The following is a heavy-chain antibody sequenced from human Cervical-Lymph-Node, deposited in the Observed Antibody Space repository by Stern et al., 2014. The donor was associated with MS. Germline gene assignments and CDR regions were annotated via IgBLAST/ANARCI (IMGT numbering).Heavy chain of an antibody. CDR3: AHSFVDTIFGVATNWFDP. V-gene: IGHV2-5*02. Sequence: QVTLRESGPTLVKPTQTLTLTCTFSGFSLSTSGVGVGWIRQPPGKALEWLALIYWDDDKRYSPSLKSRLTITKDTSKNQVVLTMTNMDPVDTATYYCAHSFVDTIFGVATNWFDPWGQGTLVTVSS. D-gene: IGHD3-3*01. CDR2: IYWDDDK. CDR1: GFSLSTSGVG. J-gene: IGHJ5*02.